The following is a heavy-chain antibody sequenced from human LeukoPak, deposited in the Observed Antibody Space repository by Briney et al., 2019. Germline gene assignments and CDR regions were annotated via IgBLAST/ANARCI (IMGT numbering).Heavy chain of an antibody. J-gene: IGHJ5*02. CDR1: GGPISTYS. V-gene: IGHV4-4*07. CDR2: MYTSGST. Sequence: SETLSLTCTVSGGPISTYSWSWIRQPAGKGLEWIGRMYTSGSTNYSPSLKSRVTMSVDTSKNHFSLKLSSVTAADTAVYFCARDSGSSWYDWFDPWGQGTLVTVSS. D-gene: IGHD6-13*01. CDR3: ARDSGSSWYDWFDP.